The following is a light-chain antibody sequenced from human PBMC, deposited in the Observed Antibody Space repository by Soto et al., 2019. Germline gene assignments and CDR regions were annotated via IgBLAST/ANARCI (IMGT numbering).Light chain of an antibody. CDR2: EAS. J-gene: IGKJ5*01. Sequence: AIQLTQSPSSLSASVGDRVTITCRASQGISSALAWYRQKPGKPPMLLIYEASSLESGVPSRFSGSGSGTEFTLTINSLQPEDFANYYCQQFNSYPITFGQGTRLEIK. CDR3: QQFNSYPIT. V-gene: IGKV1-13*02. CDR1: QGISSA.